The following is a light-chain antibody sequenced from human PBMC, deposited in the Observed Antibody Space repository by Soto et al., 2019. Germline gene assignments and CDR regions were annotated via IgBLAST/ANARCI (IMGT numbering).Light chain of an antibody. CDR3: ASYTSSTTVI. CDR2: DVN. Sequence: QSALTQPASVSGSPGQSITISCTGTSSDIGGYNYVSWYQQHPGKAPKVIIYDVNSRPSGVSNRFSGSKSGNTAFLTISGLQAEDEADYYCASYTSSTTVIFGGGTKLTVL. J-gene: IGLJ2*01. V-gene: IGLV2-14*03. CDR1: SSDIGGYNY.